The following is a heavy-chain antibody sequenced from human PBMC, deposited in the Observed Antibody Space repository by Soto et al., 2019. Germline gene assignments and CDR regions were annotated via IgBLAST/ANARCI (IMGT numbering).Heavy chain of an antibody. CDR3: ARKGVVLVPAAILYDNWFDP. J-gene: IGHJ5*02. CDR1: GGSFSGYY. CDR2: INHSGST. Sequence: SETLSLTCAVYGGSFSGYYWTWIRQPPGTGLEWIGEINHSGSTNYNPSLKSRVTISVDTSKNQFSLKLSSVTAADTAVYYCARKGVVLVPAAILYDNWFDPWGQGTLVTVSS. D-gene: IGHD2-2*01. V-gene: IGHV4-34*01.